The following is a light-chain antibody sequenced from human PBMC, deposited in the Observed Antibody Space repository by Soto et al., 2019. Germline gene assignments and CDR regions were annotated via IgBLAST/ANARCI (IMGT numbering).Light chain of an antibody. CDR1: ESIVNNN. CDR2: GAS. J-gene: IGKJ2*01. CDR3: QQYGDSPPEYT. Sequence: VLTQSPGTLSLSPGERATLSCRSSESIVNNNLAWYQQKPGQAPRLLISGASNSATGVPDRFSGSGSGSDFTLTIARLEPEDFAVFYCQQYGDSPPEYTFGQGTKLEIK. V-gene: IGKV3-20*01.